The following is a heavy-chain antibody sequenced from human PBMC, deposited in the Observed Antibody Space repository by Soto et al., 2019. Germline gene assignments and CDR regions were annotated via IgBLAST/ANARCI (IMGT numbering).Heavy chain of an antibody. D-gene: IGHD1-26*01. CDR1: GDSISSNNW. V-gene: IGHV4-4*02. CDR3: ARDHSWSVAGLYFFAS. Sequence: QVQLQESGPGLVKPSGTLSLRCAVSGDSISSNNWWSWVRHPPGKGLEWIGEIYHSGKINYNPSLKRRATISIDKSKTQFSLNLTSVTAADTAIYYCARDHSWSVAGLYFFASWGQGTLVTVSS. CDR2: IYHSGKI. J-gene: IGHJ4*02.